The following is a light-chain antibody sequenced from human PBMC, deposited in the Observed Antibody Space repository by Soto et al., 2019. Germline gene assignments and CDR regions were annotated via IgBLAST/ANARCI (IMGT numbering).Light chain of an antibody. V-gene: IGKV1-39*01. CDR2: AAS. J-gene: IGKJ4*01. Sequence: DIQMTQSPSSLSASVGDRVTITCRASQSISSYLNWYQQKPGKAPKLLIYAASSLQSGVSSRFSGSGSGTDFTLTISSLQPEDFVTYYCQQSYSTPLTFGGGTRWISN. CDR3: QQSYSTPLT. CDR1: QSISSY.